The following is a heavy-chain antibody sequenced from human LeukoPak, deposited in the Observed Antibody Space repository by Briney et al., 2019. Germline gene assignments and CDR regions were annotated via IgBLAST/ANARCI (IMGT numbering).Heavy chain of an antibody. Sequence: SETLSLTCTVSGGSISTNYWNWIRQPPGKGLESIGYIHYSGSTNYNPSLKSRVTIPLDMSKNQFSLKLNSVTAADTAVYYCARDNMGGKFDYWGQGTLVTVSS. D-gene: IGHD1-26*01. CDR1: GGSISTNY. CDR3: ARDNMGGKFDY. V-gene: IGHV4-59*01. J-gene: IGHJ4*02. CDR2: IHYSGST.